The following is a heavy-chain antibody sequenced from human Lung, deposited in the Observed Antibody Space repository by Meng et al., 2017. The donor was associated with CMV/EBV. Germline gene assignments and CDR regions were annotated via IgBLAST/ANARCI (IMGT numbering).Heavy chain of an antibody. CDR2: IYYSGST. D-gene: IGHD1-26*01. CDR3: ARVRQESFIVGATAFDY. Sequence: SXTXSLXCTVSGGXISSSSYYWGWIRQPPGKGLEWIGSIYYSGSTYYNPSLKSRVTISVDTSKNQFSLKLSSVTAADTAVYYCARVRQESFIVGATAFDYWXQGTXVTVSS. J-gene: IGHJ4*02. CDR1: GGXISSSSYY. V-gene: IGHV4-39*07.